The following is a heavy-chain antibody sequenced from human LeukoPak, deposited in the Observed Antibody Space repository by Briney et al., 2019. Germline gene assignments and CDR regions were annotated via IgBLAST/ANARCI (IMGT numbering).Heavy chain of an antibody. Sequence: ASVKVSCKVSGSTLTELSMHWVRQAPGEGLEWMGGFDPEDGEPIYAQKFQGRVTMTEDTSTDTVHMELSSLRSEDTAVYYCATDFLGFDPWGQGTLVTV. CDR1: GSTLTELS. CDR2: FDPEDGEP. D-gene: IGHD2/OR15-2a*01. V-gene: IGHV1-24*01. J-gene: IGHJ5*02. CDR3: ATDFLGFDP.